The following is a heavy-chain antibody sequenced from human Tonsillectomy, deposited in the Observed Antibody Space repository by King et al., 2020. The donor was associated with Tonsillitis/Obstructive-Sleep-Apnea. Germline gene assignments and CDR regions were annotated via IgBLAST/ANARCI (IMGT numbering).Heavy chain of an antibody. CDR2: INPNSGGT. D-gene: IGHD3-22*01. V-gene: IGHV1-2*04. CDR1: GYTFTGYY. CDR3: AREEYYYDSSGLDY. Sequence: QLVQSGAEVKKPGASVKVSCKASGYTFTGYYIHWVRQAPGQGLEWMGWINPNSGGTNYAQKLQGWITMTRDTSISTAYMELSRLRSDDTAVYYCAREEYYYDSSGLDYWGQGTLVTVSS. J-gene: IGHJ4*02.